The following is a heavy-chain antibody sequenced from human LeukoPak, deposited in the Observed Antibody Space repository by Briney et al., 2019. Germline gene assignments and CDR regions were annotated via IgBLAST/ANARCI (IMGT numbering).Heavy chain of an antibody. V-gene: IGHV1-18*01. Sequence: ASVKVSCKASGYTFTSYGISWVRQAPGQGLEWMGWMSAYNGNTNYAQKLQGRVTMTTDTSTSTAYMELRSLRSDDTAVYYCARDYPVIVGATTDYFDYWGQGTLVTVSS. CDR1: GYTFTSYG. CDR2: MSAYNGNT. CDR3: ARDYPVIVGATTDYFDY. D-gene: IGHD1-26*01. J-gene: IGHJ4*02.